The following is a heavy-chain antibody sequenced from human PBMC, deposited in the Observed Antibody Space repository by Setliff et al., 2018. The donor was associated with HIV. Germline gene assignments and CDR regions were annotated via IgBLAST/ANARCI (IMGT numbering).Heavy chain of an antibody. CDR3: ERMGNSYDSSGSYDYFDY. Sequence: ASVKVSCKASGYTFTTYYIHWVRQAPGQGLEWMGILNPSEGTTSFAQKFQGRVTMTRDTSTSTVYMDLSSLRAEDTATYYCERMGNSYDSSGSYDYFDYWGQGTLVTVSS. V-gene: IGHV1-46*01. J-gene: IGHJ4*02. D-gene: IGHD3-22*01. CDR1: GYTFTTYY. CDR2: LNPSEGTT.